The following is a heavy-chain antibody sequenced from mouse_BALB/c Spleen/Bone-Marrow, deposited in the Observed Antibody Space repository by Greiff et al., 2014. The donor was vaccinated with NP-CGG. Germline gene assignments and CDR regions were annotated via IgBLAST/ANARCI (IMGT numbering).Heavy chain of an antibody. CDR1: GFTFGDFY. CDR2: ISNGGTYT. Sequence: EVQVVESGGGLVKPGGSLKLPRAASGFTFGDFYMFWFRQTPEKRLEWVATISNGGTYTYYPDSVKGRFTISRDNAKNNLYLQMSSLKSEDTAMYYCARSGERYGAMDYWGQGTSVTVTS. D-gene: IGHD1-1*02. V-gene: IGHV5-4*02. CDR3: ARSGERYGAMDY. J-gene: IGHJ4*01.